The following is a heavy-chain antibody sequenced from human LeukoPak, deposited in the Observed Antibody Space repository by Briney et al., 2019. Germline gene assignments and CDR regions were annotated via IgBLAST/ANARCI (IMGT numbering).Heavy chain of an antibody. CDR3: ARHSAMLYFDY. V-gene: IGHV3-48*03. CDR1: GFSFSSYE. J-gene: IGHJ4*02. Sequence: GGSLRLSCAASGFSFSSYEMNWVRQAPGKGLEWVSYITCSGTSSWYADSVKGRVTISRDNAKNSVYLQMNSLRAEDTAVYYCARHSAMLYFDYSGRGHMGNVSS. D-gene: IGHD5-18*01. CDR2: ITCSGTSS.